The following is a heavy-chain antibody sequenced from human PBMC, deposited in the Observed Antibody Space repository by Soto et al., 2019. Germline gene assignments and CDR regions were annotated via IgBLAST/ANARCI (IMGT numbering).Heavy chain of an antibody. CDR3: ARMSMMTQLDY. D-gene: IGHD3-16*01. V-gene: IGHV4-61*01. CDR2: LYFTGST. CDR1: GGSISGGSYY. Sequence: SETLSLTCTVSGGSISGGSYYWSWIRQTPTKGLEFIGYLYFTGSTNYNPSLKSRVSISRDTSKNQFSLNLRSVTAADTAVYYCARMSMMTQLDYWGQGTLVTVSS. J-gene: IGHJ4*02.